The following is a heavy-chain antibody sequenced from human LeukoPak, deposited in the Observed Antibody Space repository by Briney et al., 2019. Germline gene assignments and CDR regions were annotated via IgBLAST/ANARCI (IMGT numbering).Heavy chain of an antibody. CDR1: GFTFSSYG. Sequence: PGGSLRLSCAASGFTFSSYGMHWVRQAPGKGLEWVAFIRYDGSNKYYADSVKGRFTISRDNYKNTLYLQMNSLRAEDTAVYYCAKDHGGDFWSGPHYFDYWGQGTLVTVSS. CDR2: IRYDGSNK. J-gene: IGHJ4*02. V-gene: IGHV3-30*02. CDR3: AKDHGGDFWSGPHYFDY. D-gene: IGHD3-3*01.